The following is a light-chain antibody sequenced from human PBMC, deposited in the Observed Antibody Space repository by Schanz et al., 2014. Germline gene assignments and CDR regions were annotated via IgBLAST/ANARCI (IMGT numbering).Light chain of an antibody. CDR2: DVN. Sequence: QSALTQPPSASGSPGQSVTISCTGTSSDVGGYNYVSWYQQHPGKAPKLMIFDVNQRPSGVPDRFSGSKSGNTASLTVSGLQAEDEADYYCSSYTSSSPLVFGGGTKLTVL. V-gene: IGLV2-8*01. J-gene: IGLJ3*02. CDR3: SSYTSSSPLV. CDR1: SSDVGGYNY.